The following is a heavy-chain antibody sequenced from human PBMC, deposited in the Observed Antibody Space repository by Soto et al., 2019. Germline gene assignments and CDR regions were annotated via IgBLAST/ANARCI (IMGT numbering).Heavy chain of an antibody. Sequence: PWETLSLTCTASGVSISSSSYYWGWIRQPPGKGLEWIGSIYYSGSTYYNPSLKSRVTISVDTSKNQFSLKLSSVTAADTAVYYCARGGWFDPWGQGTLVTVSS. CDR1: GVSISSSSYY. J-gene: IGHJ5*02. V-gene: IGHV4-39*01. CDR3: ARGGWFDP. CDR2: IYYSGST.